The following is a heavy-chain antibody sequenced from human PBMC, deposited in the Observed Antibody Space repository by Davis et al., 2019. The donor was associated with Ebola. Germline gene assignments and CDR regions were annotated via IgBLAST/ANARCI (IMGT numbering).Heavy chain of an antibody. J-gene: IGHJ4*02. CDR3: ARGYYDSSGYTFDY. D-gene: IGHD3-22*01. CDR1: GFTFSSYG. CDR2: IWYDRSNK. Sequence: GESLKISCAASGFTFSSYGMHWVRQAPGKGLEWVAVIWYDRSNKYYADSVKGRFTISRDNSKNTLYLQMNSLRAEDTAVYYCARGYYDSSGYTFDYWGQGTLVTVSS. V-gene: IGHV3-33*01.